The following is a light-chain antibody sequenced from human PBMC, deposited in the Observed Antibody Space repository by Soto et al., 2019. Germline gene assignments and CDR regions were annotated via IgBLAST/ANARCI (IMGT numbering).Light chain of an antibody. CDR1: SRDVGGYNS. Sequence: QSALTQRASVSGSPGLSIAISCTGTSRDVGGYNSVSWYQQQPGKVPKLIIYDVSSRPSGVSNRFSGSKSGNTASLTISGLQAEDEGDYYCSSYTTGGSYVFGTGTKLTVL. CDR2: DVS. J-gene: IGLJ1*01. CDR3: SSYTTGGSYV. V-gene: IGLV2-14*01.